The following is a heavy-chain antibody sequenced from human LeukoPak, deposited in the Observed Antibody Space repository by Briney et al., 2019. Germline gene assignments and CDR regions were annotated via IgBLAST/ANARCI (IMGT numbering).Heavy chain of an antibody. CDR2: IYYSGST. CDR1: GGSISSYY. Sequence: KPSETLSLTCTVSGGSISSYYWSWIRQPPGKGLEWIGYIYYSGSTNYNPSLKSRVTISVDTFKNQFSLKLSSVTAADTAVYYCARGGGDIVLDYWGQGTLVTVSS. D-gene: IGHD5-12*01. CDR3: ARGGGDIVLDY. J-gene: IGHJ4*02. V-gene: IGHV4-59*01.